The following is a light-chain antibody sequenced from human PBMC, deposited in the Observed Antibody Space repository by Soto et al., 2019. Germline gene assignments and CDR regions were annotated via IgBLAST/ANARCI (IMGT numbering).Light chain of an antibody. CDR3: QHYNSYPIT. Sequence: DIQMTQSPSTLSASVGDRVTITCRASQSISSWLAWYQQKPGKAPKLLIDKASSLESGVASRFGGRGSGTEVSLTMSSLQPDDLATYYCQHYNSYPITSGQGTRLEIK. V-gene: IGKV1-5*03. CDR1: QSISSW. CDR2: KAS. J-gene: IGKJ5*01.